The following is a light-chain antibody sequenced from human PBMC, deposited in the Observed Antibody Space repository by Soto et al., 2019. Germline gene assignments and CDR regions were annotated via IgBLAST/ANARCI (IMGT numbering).Light chain of an antibody. CDR3: QQYDNLFLS. Sequence: DIQMTQSPSSLSASVGDRLTITCQASQDISNYLNWYQQKPGKAPKRLIYDASNLETGVPSRFSGSGSGTQFTFTISSLQPEDIATYYCQQYDNLFLSFGGGTKVEIK. V-gene: IGKV1-33*01. CDR2: DAS. CDR1: QDISNY. J-gene: IGKJ4*01.